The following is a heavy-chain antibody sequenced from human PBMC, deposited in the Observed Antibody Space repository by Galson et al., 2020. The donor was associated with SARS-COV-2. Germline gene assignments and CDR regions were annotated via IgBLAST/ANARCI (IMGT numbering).Heavy chain of an antibody. J-gene: IGHJ4*02. Sequence: GESLKISCAASGLTFSSYGMHWVRQAPGKGLEWVALIQYDGNKKYYADSVKGRFTISRDNSKNTLYLEMNSLRAEDTAVYYCARDRSSQRWSGGLEYWGQGTVVTVSS. V-gene: IGHV3-30*02. CDR3: ARDRSSQRWSGGLEY. D-gene: IGHD5-18*01. CDR2: IQYDGNKK. CDR1: GLTFSSYG.